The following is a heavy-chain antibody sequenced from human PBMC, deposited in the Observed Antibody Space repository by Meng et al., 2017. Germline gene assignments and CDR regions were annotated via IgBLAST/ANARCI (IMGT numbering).Heavy chain of an antibody. CDR2: IYYSGRT. CDR3: AGGHGRTSDDYCYYGMDG. CDR1: GGSISSYD. D-gene: IGHD1-26*01. J-gene: IGHJ6*02. V-gene: IGHV4-59*13. Sequence: GSLRLSCPVSGGSISSYDWSWIRQPPGKGLEWIGDIYYSGRTNYNSSVKRRVTISIDTTKNQCSLKLSSVTAADTAVYYYAGGHGRTSDDYCYYGMDGWGQGTTVTVSS.